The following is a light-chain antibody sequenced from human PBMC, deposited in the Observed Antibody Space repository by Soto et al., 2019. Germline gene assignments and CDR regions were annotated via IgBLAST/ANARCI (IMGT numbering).Light chain of an antibody. J-gene: IGLJ2*01. CDR3: SSYTGSNTLV. CDR1: SSDVGSYNF. Sequence: QSALTQPASVSGSPGQSITISCTGTSSDVGSYNFVSWYQLHPGKAPKLMIYDVTNRPSGVSSRFSGSKSGNTASLAISGLQAEDEADYHCSSYTGSNTLVFGGGTKVTVL. V-gene: IGLV2-14*03. CDR2: DVT.